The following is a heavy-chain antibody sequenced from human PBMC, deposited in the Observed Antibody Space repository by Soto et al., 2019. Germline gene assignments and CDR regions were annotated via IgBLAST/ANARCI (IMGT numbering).Heavy chain of an antibody. D-gene: IGHD4-17*01. Sequence: QITLKESGPTLVKPTQTLTLTCTFSGFALSTSGVGVGWIRQTPGKDLEWLALIYWDDDKRYSPSLKSRLTIPKDTSKNQVVLTMTNMDPVDTATYYCAHSFAYGGNSPTFDYWGQGTLVTVSS. V-gene: IGHV2-5*02. CDR1: GFALSTSGVG. J-gene: IGHJ4*02. CDR2: IYWDDDK. CDR3: AHSFAYGGNSPTFDY.